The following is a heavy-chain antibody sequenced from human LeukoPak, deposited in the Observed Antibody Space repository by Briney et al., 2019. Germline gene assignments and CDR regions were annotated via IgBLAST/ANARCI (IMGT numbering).Heavy chain of an antibody. V-gene: IGHV3-53*01. CDR3: ASFKRDAFDI. CDR2: IYSGGST. D-gene: IGHD5-24*01. Sequence: GGSLRLSCAASGFAFGTHWMNWVRQAPGKGLEWVSVIYSGGSTYYADSVKGRFTFSRDNSKNTLYLQMNSLRAEDTAVYYCASFKRDAFDIWGQGTMVTVSS. CDR1: GFAFGTHW. J-gene: IGHJ3*02.